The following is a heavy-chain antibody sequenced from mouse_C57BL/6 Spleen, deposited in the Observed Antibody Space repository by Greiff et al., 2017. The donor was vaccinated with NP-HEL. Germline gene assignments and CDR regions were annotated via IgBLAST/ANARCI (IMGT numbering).Heavy chain of an antibody. V-gene: IGHV1-72*01. J-gene: IGHJ2*01. CDR1: GYTFTSYW. CDR2: IDPNSGGT. CDR3: ARGDYSNYEGSDY. D-gene: IGHD2-5*01. Sequence: VQLQQSGAELVKPGASVKLSCKASGYTFTSYWMHWVKQRPGRGLEWIGRIDPNSGGTKYNEKFKSKATLTVDKPSSTAYMQLSSLTSEDSAVYYWARGDYSNYEGSDYWGQGTTLTVSS.